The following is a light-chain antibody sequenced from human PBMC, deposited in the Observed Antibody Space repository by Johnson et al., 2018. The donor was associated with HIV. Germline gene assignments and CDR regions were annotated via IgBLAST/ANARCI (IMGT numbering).Light chain of an antibody. Sequence: QSVLTQPPSVSAAPGQKVTISCSGSSSNIGKNHVSWYQQFPGTAPKLLVYEDDKRPSDIPDRFSGSKSGTSATLAIPGLQPGDEADYYCGTWDSRLSAYVFGTGTKVTVL. CDR2: EDD. CDR1: SSNIGKNH. J-gene: IGLJ1*01. CDR3: GTWDSRLSAYV. V-gene: IGLV1-51*02.